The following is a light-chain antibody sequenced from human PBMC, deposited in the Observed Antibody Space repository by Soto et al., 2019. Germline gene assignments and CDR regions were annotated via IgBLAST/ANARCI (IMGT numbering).Light chain of an antibody. Sequence: QPSPVSVAPGQSIAISFPGNSNDVGGYNYVSWYQQHPVKAPQLIIYDVTNRPSGVSDRFSGSKSGNTASLTISGLQAEDEADYYCSSYPSSSTPYVFGTGTKVTV. CDR1: SNDVGGYNY. CDR3: SSYPSSSTPYV. CDR2: DVT. J-gene: IGLJ1*01. V-gene: IGLV2-14*01.